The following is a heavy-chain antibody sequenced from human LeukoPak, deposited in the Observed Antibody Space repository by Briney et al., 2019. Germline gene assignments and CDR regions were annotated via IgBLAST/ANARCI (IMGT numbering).Heavy chain of an antibody. D-gene: IGHD6-19*01. J-gene: IGHJ6*02. CDR1: GFSFSNSY. V-gene: IGHV3-7*01. CDR2: IKQDGSEK. Sequence: GGSLRLSCAASGFSFSNSYMTWVRQAPGKGLEWVANIKQDGSEKYYVDSVKGRFTISRDNAKNSLYLQMNSLRAEDTAVYYCARGRRPDSSGWYLEDHYYGMDVWGQGTTVTVSS. CDR3: ARGRRPDSSGWYLEDHYYGMDV.